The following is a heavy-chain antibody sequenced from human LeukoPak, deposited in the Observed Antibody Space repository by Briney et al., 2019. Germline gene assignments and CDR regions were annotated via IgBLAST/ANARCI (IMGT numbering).Heavy chain of an antibody. D-gene: IGHD6-19*01. V-gene: IGHV4-59*02. CDR1: GGSVSGYY. J-gene: IGHJ4*02. CDR3: ARGAGWYNY. Sequence: SETLSLTCTVSGGSVSGYYCNWIRQPPGKGLEWIGYIYYSGSTYYNPSLKSRVTISVDTSKKQFSLKVSSVTAADTAVYYCARGAGWYNYWGQGTLVTVSS. CDR2: IYYSGST.